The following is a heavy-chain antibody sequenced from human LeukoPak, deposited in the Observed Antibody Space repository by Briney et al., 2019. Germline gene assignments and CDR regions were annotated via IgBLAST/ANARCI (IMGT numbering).Heavy chain of an antibody. CDR1: GGTFSSYA. D-gene: IGHD3-10*01. J-gene: IGHJ6*03. Sequence: GASVKVSCKASGGTFSSYAISWVRQAPGQGLEWMGGIIPIFGTANYAQKFQGRVTITADESTSTAYMELSSLRSEDTAVYYCARMGTMVRTYYMDVWGKGTTVTISS. CDR3: ARMGTMVRTYYMDV. V-gene: IGHV1-69*13. CDR2: IIPIFGTA.